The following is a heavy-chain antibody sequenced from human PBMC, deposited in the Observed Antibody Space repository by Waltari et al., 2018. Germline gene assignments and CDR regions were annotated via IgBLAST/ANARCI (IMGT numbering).Heavy chain of an antibody. CDR1: GYKFTHFW. D-gene: IGHD3-16*01. Sequence: EVQLVQSGAEVKKHGESLKIPCKVSGYKFTHFWTDWVRQRPGKGLEWVGIIYPGDSDSKYSPSFQGHVTISVDKSISTAYLQWSSLKASDTAIYYCARPKFEGSYDAFDIWGQGTMVTVSS. CDR2: IYPGDSDS. V-gene: IGHV5-51*01. J-gene: IGHJ3*02. CDR3: ARPKFEGSYDAFDI.